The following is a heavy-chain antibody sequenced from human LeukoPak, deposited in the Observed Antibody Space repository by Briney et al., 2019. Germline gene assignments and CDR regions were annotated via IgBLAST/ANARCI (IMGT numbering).Heavy chain of an antibody. CDR3: ARVSDDFWSGGNWFDP. Sequence: ASVKVSCKASGYTFTSYGISWVRQAPGQGLEWMGWISAYNGNTNYAQKFQGRVTMTRDTSISTAYMELSRLRSDDTAVYYCARVSDDFWSGGNWFDPWGQGTLVTVSS. CDR1: GYTFTSYG. D-gene: IGHD3-3*01. V-gene: IGHV1-18*01. J-gene: IGHJ5*02. CDR2: ISAYNGNT.